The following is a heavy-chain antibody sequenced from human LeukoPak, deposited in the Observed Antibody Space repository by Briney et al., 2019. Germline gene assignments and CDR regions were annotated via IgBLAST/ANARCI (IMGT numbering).Heavy chain of an antibody. D-gene: IGHD3-22*01. CDR1: GGSISSYY. CDR3: ARDRYYYDSSGYYYFEY. J-gene: IGHJ4*02. CDR2: IYTSGST. Sequence: PSETLSLTCTVSGGSISSYYWSWIRQPAGKGLEWIGRIYTSGSTNYNPSLKSRVTMSVDTSKNQFSLKLRSVTAADTAVYYCARDRYYYDSSGYYYFEYWGQGTLVTVSS. V-gene: IGHV4-4*07.